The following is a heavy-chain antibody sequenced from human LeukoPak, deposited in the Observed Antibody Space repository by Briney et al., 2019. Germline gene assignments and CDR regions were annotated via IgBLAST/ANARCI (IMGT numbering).Heavy chain of an antibody. J-gene: IGHJ4*02. CDR1: GFTFSGSA. CDR2: IRSKANSYAT. Sequence: PGGSLKLPCAASGFTFSGSAMHWVRQASGKGLEWVGRIRSKANSYATAYAASVKGRFTISRDDSKNTAYLQTNSLKTEDTAVYYCTRLLTVYGHWGQGTLVTVSS. CDR3: TRLLTVYGH. D-gene: IGHD5/OR15-5a*01. V-gene: IGHV3-73*01.